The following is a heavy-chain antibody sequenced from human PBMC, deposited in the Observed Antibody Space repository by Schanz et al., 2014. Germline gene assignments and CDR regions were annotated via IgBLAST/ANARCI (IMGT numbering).Heavy chain of an antibody. D-gene: IGHD5-12*01. CDR2: INSSGGGT. J-gene: IGHJ3*02. Sequence: QVHLVQSGAEVKKPGASVTVSCQASGYTFSFTSYNVHWVRQAPGQGLEWMGYINSSGGGTSYALRFQDRVTVTRDTSRSTVYMELSSLRSEDTAVYYCARGGGPEDVFDIWGQGTILAVSS. CDR1: GYTFSFTSYN. V-gene: IGHV1-46*01. CDR3: ARGGGPEDVFDI.